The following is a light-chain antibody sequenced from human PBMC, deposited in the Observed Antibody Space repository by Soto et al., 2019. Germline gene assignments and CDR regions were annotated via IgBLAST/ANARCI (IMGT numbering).Light chain of an antibody. CDR1: QSVSSSY. CDR3: QQYGSSPWT. CDR2: GAS. J-gene: IGKJ1*01. V-gene: IGKV3-20*01. Sequence: TVLSHSLRTLSLSQGERATLSCRASQSVSSSYLAWYQQKPGQAPRLLIYGASSRATGIPDRFSGSGSETDFTLTISRLEPEDFAVYYCQQYGSSPWTFGQGTKV.